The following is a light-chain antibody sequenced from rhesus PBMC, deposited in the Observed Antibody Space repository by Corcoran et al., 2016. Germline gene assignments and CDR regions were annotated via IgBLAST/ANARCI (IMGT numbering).Light chain of an antibody. V-gene: IGKV1S17*01. J-gene: IGKJ4*01. CDR3: QQGYDTPFT. CDR1: QDIQNN. Sequence: DIQMTKSPSSLSASVGDRVTITCQASQDIQNNLAWYQQKPGKVPKLLIYAASTLQMGVPSRVSGSGSGTGFTLSLTSLQPEDFATYYCQQGYDTPFTFGGGTKVELK. CDR2: AAS.